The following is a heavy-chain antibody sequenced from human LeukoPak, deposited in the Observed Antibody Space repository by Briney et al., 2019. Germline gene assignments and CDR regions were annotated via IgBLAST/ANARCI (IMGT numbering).Heavy chain of an antibody. V-gene: IGHV5-51*01. CDR3: ARRSGYDPYYYYYGMDV. Sequence: GEPLQISFQGSGSGFTSYWIGWVRPIPGKGQGWMGIIYPGDSDTRYSPSFQGQVTISADKSISTAYLQWSSLKASDTAMYYCARRSGYDPYYYYYGMDVWGQGTTVTVSS. CDR2: IYPGDSDT. D-gene: IGHD5-12*01. J-gene: IGHJ6*02. CDR1: GSGFTSYW.